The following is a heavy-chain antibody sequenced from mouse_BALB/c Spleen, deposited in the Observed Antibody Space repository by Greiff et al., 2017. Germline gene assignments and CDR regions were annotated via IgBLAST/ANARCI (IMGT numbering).Heavy chain of an antibody. CDR3: ARRGCNYNVLYAMDY. V-gene: IGHV1-69*01. J-gene: IGHJ4*01. CDR2: IDTSDSYT. Sequence: QVQLQQPGAELVMPGASVKMSCKASGYTFTDYWMHWVKQRPGQGLEWIGAIDTSDSYTSYNQKFKGKATLTVDESSSTAYMQLSSLTSEDSAVYYCARRGCNYNVLYAMDYWGQGTSVTVSS. CDR1: GYTFTDYW. D-gene: IGHD2-1*01.